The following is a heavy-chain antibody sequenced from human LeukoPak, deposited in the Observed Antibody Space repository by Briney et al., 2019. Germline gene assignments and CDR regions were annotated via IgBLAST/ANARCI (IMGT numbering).Heavy chain of an antibody. J-gene: IGHJ6*03. D-gene: IGHD6-13*01. V-gene: IGHV1-69*06. Sequence: GASVKVSCKASGGTFSSYAISWVRQAPGQGLEWMGGIIPIFGTANYAQKFQGRVTITADKSTSTAHMELSSLRSEDTAVYYCARDVAAAGNRAYYYYMDVWGKGTTVTVSS. CDR2: IIPIFGTA. CDR3: ARDVAAAGNRAYYYYMDV. CDR1: GGTFSSYA.